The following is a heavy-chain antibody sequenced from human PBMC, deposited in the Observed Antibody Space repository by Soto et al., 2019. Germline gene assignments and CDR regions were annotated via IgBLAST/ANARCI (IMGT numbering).Heavy chain of an antibody. J-gene: IGHJ4*02. D-gene: IGHD1-20*01. CDR1: GFTFSDYY. V-gene: IGHV3-11*01. Sequence: QVKLEESGGGLVKPGGSLRLSCAASGFTFSDYYMTWIRQAPGKGLEWVSYIGGSGSHIYYVDSMKGRFSISRDNAKNALYLLMNSMRADDTAVYYCGIGGTNWSLRRDDYWGQGTLVSVSS. CDR2: IGGSGSHI. CDR3: GIGGTNWSLRRDDY.